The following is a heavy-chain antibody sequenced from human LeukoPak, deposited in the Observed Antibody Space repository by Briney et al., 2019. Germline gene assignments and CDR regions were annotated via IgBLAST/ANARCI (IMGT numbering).Heavy chain of an antibody. CDR2: FYDSGNT. J-gene: IGHJ4*02. CDR1: GGSISGYY. CDR3: ARGKSRGSHIDY. D-gene: IGHD1-26*01. V-gene: IGHV4-38-2*02. Sequence: SETLSLTCTVSGGSISGYYWGWIRQPPGKGLEWIGSFYDSGNTYYNPSLKSRVTISVDTSKNQLSLKVRSVTAADTAVYFCARGKSRGSHIDYWGQGTLVTVSS.